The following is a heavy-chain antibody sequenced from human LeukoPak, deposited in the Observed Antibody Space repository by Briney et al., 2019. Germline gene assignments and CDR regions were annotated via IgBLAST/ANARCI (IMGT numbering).Heavy chain of an antibody. CDR1: GFTFSSYS. D-gene: IGHD5-12*01. CDR2: VSGSGGNT. CDR3: AIRKSGNAIDY. V-gene: IGHV3-23*01. J-gene: IGHJ4*02. Sequence: GGSLRLSCAASGFTFSSYSMNWVRQAPGKGLEWVSSVSGSGGNTHYADSVKGRFTISRDNSKNTLYLLMNSLRAEDTAVYYCAIRKSGNAIDYWGQGTLVTVSS.